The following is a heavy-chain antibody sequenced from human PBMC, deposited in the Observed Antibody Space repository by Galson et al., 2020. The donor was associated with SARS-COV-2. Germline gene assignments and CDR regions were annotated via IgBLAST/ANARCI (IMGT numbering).Heavy chain of an antibody. V-gene: IGHV1-2*02. D-gene: IGHD3-9*01. J-gene: IGHJ4*02. CDR2: INPNSGGT. Sequence: ASVKVSCKASGYTFTGYYMHWVRQAPGQGLEWMGWINPNSGGTNYAQKFQGRVTTTRDTSISTAYMELSRLRSDDTAVYYCARDPPLHSSYYDILTGYYSDYWGQGTLVTVSS. CDR3: ARDPPLHSSYYDILTGYYSDY. CDR1: GYTFTGYY.